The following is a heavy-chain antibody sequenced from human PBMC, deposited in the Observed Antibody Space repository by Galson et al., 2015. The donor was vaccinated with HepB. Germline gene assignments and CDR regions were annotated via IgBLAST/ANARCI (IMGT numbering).Heavy chain of an antibody. D-gene: IGHD2-21*02. J-gene: IGHJ4*02. CDR2: TYYRSKWYN. CDR3: ARDRYCGGDCYYRFDY. V-gene: IGHV6-1*01. Sequence: CAISGDSVSSNSAAWNWIRQSPSRGLEWLGRTYYRSKWYNDYAVSVKSRITINPDTSKNQFSLHLNSVTPEDTAVYYCARDRYCGGDCYYRFDYWGQGTLVTVSS. CDR1: GDSVSSNSAA.